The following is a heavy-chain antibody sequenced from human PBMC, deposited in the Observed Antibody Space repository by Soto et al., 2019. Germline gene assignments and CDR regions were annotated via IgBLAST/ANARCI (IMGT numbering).Heavy chain of an antibody. V-gene: IGHV4-31*03. Sequence: QVQLQESGPGLVKPSQTLSLTCTVSGGSISSGGYYWSWIRQHPGKGLEWIGYIYYSGNTYYNPSLKSRVTISVDTSKNQFSLKLASVTAADTAVYYCARMGLLGQLWSDFFDFWGQGTLVTVSS. CDR2: IYYSGNT. D-gene: IGHD5-18*01. CDR1: GGSISSGGYY. CDR3: ARMGLLGQLWSDFFDF. J-gene: IGHJ4*02.